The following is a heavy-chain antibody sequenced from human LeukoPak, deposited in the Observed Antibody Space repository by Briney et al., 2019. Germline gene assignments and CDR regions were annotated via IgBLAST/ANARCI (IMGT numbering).Heavy chain of an antibody. CDR3: ARLTPYYDILTGYPGGLFDP. D-gene: IGHD3-9*01. V-gene: IGHV4-39*01. Sequence: SETLSLTCTVSGGSISSGGYYWSWIRQHPGKGLEWIGSIYYSGSTYYNPSLKSRVTISVDTSKNQFSLKLSSVTAADTAVYYCARLTPYYDILTGYPGGLFDPWGQGTLVTVSS. CDR1: GGSISSGGYY. CDR2: IYYSGST. J-gene: IGHJ5*02.